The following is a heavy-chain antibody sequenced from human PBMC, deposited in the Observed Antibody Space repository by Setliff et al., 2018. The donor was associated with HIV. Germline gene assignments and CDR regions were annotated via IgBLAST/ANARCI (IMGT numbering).Heavy chain of an antibody. V-gene: IGHV4-38-2*02. D-gene: IGHD6-19*01. CDR2: IYHSGNT. CDR3: ARDRRRRTLAGIGSYFDY. CDR1: GASMTSHY. Sequence: SETLSLTCSVAGASMTSHYLTWIRQPPGKGLEWIGSIYHSGNTYYMPSLQSRVTISVDMSKNQFSLNLNSVTAADTAMYYCARDRRRRTLAGIGSYFDYWGQGTMVTV. J-gene: IGHJ4*02.